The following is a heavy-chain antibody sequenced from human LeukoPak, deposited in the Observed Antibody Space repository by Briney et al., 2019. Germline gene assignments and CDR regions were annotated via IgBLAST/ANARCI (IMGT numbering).Heavy chain of an antibody. CDR2: INHSGST. CDR3: ARAVTDSSGYYSNDY. J-gene: IGHJ4*02. V-gene: IGHV4-34*01. D-gene: IGHD3-22*01. Sequence: SETLSLTCAVYGGSISGYYWSLIRQPAGKGLEWIGEINHSGSTNYNPSLKSRVTISVDTSKNQFSLKLSSVTAADTAVYYCARAVTDSSGYYSNDYWGQGTLVTVSS. CDR1: GGSISGYY.